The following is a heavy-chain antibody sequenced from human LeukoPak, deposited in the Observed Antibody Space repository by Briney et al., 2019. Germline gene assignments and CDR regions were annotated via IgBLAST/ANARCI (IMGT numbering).Heavy chain of an antibody. CDR3: ARGDCSGSICYSPMDV. V-gene: IGHV4-39*01. CDR1: GGSISSSSYY. D-gene: IGHD2-21*01. Sequence: SETLSLTCTVSGGSISSSSYYWGWISQPPVKGLEWIGSIYYSGSTYYNPSLKSRVTISVDTSKNQFSLKLSSVTAADTAVYYCARGDCSGSICYSPMDVWGTGTTVTVSS. CDR2: IYYSGST. J-gene: IGHJ6*04.